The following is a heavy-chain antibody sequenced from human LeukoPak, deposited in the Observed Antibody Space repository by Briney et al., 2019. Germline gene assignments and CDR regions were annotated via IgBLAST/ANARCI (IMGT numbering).Heavy chain of an antibody. CDR1: GFTFSSYW. Sequence: GGSLRLSCAASGFTFSSYWMSWVRQAPGKGLEWVANINQGGSEKYYVDSVKGRFTISRDNAKNSLYLQMNSLRAEDTAVYYCAGDGGRFLEWLLSYYFDYWGQGALVTVSS. J-gene: IGHJ4*02. D-gene: IGHD3-3*01. V-gene: IGHV3-7*01. CDR3: AGDGGRFLEWLLSYYFDY. CDR2: INQGGSEK.